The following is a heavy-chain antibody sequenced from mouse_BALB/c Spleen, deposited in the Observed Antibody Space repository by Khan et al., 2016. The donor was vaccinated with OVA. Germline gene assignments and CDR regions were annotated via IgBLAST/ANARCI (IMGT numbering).Heavy chain of an antibody. D-gene: IGHD3-1*01. CDR3: TRGGYGGFAY. J-gene: IGHJ3*01. V-gene: IGHV1S81*02. Sequence: QVQLKESGAELVKPGASVKLSCKASGYTFTSYYMYWVKQRPGQGLEWIGEINPSNGGTNFNEKFKSKATLTVDKSSSTAYMQLSSLTSEDSAVXYCTRGGYGGFAYWGQGTLVTVSA. CDR1: GYTFTSYY. CDR2: INPSNGGT.